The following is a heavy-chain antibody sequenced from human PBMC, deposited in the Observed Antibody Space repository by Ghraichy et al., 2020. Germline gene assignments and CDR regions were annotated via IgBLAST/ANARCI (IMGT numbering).Heavy chain of an antibody. V-gene: IGHV4-4*02. J-gene: IGHJ5*01. CDR2: IYGSGGT. CDR3: AGDRGYCGSDCYFDS. Sequence: GTLSLTCSVSGASVSSTTWWTWVRQAPGKGLEWIGQIYGSGGTNYNPSLGSRVTMSIDKSKNQFSLNLRSVTAADTAVYYCAGDRGYCGSDCYFDSWGQGALVTVSS. CDR1: GASVSSTTW. D-gene: IGHD2-21*02.